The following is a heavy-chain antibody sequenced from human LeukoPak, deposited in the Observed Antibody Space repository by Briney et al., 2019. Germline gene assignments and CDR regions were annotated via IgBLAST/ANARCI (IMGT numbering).Heavy chain of an antibody. Sequence: ASVKVSCKASGYSFITYGLTWVRQAPGQGLEWVGWISAANGDTNSAQRLQDRLTMTTDTSTSIAYMELSNLRSDDTAVYYCAREACREMRLMWPSLGGQDCRYDYWGQGTLVTVSS. D-gene: IGHD3-16*01. CDR3: AREACREMRLMWPSLGGQDCRYDY. V-gene: IGHV1-18*04. J-gene: IGHJ4*02. CDR2: ISAANGDT. CDR1: GYSFITYG.